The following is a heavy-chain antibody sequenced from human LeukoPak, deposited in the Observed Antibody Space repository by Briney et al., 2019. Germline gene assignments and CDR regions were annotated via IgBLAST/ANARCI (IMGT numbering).Heavy chain of an antibody. CDR1: GFTFSSYA. V-gene: IGHV3-23*01. CDR3: AKYWVDTVLVPFDY. CDR2: IIANGVNT. J-gene: IGHJ4*02. Sequence: GGSLKLSCAASGFTFSSYAMSWVRQAPGKGLEWVSGIIANGVNTYYADSVQGRFTISRDNSKNTLYLQMNSLRAEDTAVYYCAKYWVDTVLVPFDYWGQGTLVTVSS. D-gene: IGHD5-18*01.